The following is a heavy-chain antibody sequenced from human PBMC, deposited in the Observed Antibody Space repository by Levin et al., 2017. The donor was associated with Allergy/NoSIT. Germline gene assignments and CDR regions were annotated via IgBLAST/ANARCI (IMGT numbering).Heavy chain of an antibody. CDR2: INHSGST. D-gene: IGHD5-18*01. CDR3: ARGGGSYGFLKYYYYGMDV. CDR1: GGSFSGYY. J-gene: IGHJ6*02. Sequence: SETLSLTCAVYGGSFSGYYWSWIRQPPGKGLEWIGEINHSGSTNYNPSLKSRVTISVDTSKNQFSLKLSSVTAADTAVYYCARGGGSYGFLKYYYYGMDVWGQGTTVTVSS. V-gene: IGHV4-34*01.